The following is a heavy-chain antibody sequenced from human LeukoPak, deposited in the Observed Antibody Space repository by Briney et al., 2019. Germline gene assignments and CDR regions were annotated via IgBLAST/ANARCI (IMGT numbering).Heavy chain of an antibody. CDR3: AKDRGY. CDR1: GFSFSTYG. CDR2: ISANGDST. V-gene: IGHV3-23*01. Sequence: GGSLRLYCTASGFSFSTYGMSWVRQAPGKGLEWVSGISANGDSTYYADSVRGRFTISRDNSKEMLFLQVDSVRAEDTAIYYCAKDRGYWGQGTLVTVSS. J-gene: IGHJ4*02.